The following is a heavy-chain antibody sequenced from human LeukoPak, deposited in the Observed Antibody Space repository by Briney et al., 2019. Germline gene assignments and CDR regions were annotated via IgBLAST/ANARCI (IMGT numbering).Heavy chain of an antibody. CDR3: ARAWVGFGELFSRYDFDY. Sequence: ASVKVSCKASGYTFTGYYMHWVRQAPGQGLEWMGWINPNSGGTNYAQKFQGRVTMTRDTSISTAYMELSRLRSDDTAVYYCARAWVGFGELFSRYDFDYWGQGTLVTVSS. V-gene: IGHV1-2*02. CDR1: GYTFTGYY. CDR2: INPNSGGT. J-gene: IGHJ4*02. D-gene: IGHD3-10*01.